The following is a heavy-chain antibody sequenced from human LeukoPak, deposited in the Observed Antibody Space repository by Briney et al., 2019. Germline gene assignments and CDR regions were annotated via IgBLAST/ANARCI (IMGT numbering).Heavy chain of an antibody. J-gene: IGHJ4*02. CDR1: GFTFSSYG. D-gene: IGHD3-9*01. CDR3: AKDSGLDWLIYTLDY. V-gene: IGHV3-30*18. Sequence: PGGSLRLSCAASGFTFSSYGMHWVRQAQGKGLEWVAVISYDGRNKYYADSVKGRFTISRDNSKNTLYLQMNSLRPEDTAVYCCAKDSGLDWLIYTLDYWGQGTLVTVSS. CDR2: ISYDGRNK.